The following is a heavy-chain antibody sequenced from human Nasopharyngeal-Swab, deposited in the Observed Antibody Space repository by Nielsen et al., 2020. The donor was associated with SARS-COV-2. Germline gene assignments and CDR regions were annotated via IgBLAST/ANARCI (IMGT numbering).Heavy chain of an antibody. CDR2: TEIGGTT. Sequence: GGSLRLSCAVSGLTVSSTYMSWVRQAPGKGLEWVSVTEIGGTTHYADSVKGRFSISRDSSTNTLYLQMNNVRAEATAVYYCARDLGGGYCTTTNCPGSWGQGTLVTVSS. CDR1: GLTVSSTY. J-gene: IGHJ1*01. V-gene: IGHV3-53*01. D-gene: IGHD2-2*01. CDR3: ARDLGGGYCTTTNCPGS.